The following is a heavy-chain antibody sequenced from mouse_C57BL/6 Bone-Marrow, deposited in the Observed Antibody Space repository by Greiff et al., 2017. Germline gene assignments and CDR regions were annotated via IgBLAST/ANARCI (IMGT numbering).Heavy chain of an antibody. D-gene: IGHD2-4*01. CDR2: ISDGGSYT. CDR3: AREVITTSFDY. Sequence: EVNVVESGGGLVKPGGSLKLSCAASGFTFSSYAMSWVRQTPEKRLEWVATISDGGSYTYYPDNVKGRCTISRDNAKNNLYMQMSHLESEDTAMDYCAREVITTSFDYWGTGTLVTVSA. CDR1: GFTFSSYA. V-gene: IGHV5-4*01. J-gene: IGHJ3*01.